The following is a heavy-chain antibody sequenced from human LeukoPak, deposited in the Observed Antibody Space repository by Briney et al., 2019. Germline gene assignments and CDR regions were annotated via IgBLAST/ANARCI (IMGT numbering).Heavy chain of an antibody. CDR2: INAGNGNT. Sequence: GASVKVSCKASGYTFTSYAMHWVRQAPGQRLEWMGWINAGNGNTKYSQKFQGRVTITRDTSASTAYMELSSLRSEDTAVYYCARGFSLERSYYFDYWGQGTLVTVSS. CDR1: GYTFTSYA. J-gene: IGHJ4*02. V-gene: IGHV1-3*01. CDR3: ARGFSLERSYYFDY. D-gene: IGHD1-1*01.